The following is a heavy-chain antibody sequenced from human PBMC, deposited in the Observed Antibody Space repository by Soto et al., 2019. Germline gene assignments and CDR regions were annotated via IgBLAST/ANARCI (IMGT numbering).Heavy chain of an antibody. J-gene: IGHJ1*01. V-gene: IGHV3-23*01. CDR2: ISGTASVT. Sequence: EVQLLESGGGLVQPGGSLRLSCAASGFTFSSNTMTWVRQAPGKGLEWVSNISGTASVTYSADFVKGRFTLSRDDSKKPLYLQMNSLRAEGTAIYYWGKGQVGLRGQGTLVTVAS. CDR1: GFTFSSNT. CDR3: GKGQVGL. D-gene: IGHD1-26*01.